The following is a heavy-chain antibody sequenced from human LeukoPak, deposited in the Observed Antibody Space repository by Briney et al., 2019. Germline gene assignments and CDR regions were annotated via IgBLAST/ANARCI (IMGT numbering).Heavy chain of an antibody. CDR3: ARLYDSSGYGMDDP. J-gene: IGHJ5*02. Sequence: ASVKVSCKASGYTFTCYYMHWVRQAPGQGLEWMGWINPNSGGTNHAQKFQGRVTMTRDTSISTAYMELSRLRSDDTAVYYCARLYDSSGYGMDDPWGQGTLVTVSS. V-gene: IGHV1-2*02. CDR2: INPNSGGT. D-gene: IGHD3-22*01. CDR1: GYTFTCYY.